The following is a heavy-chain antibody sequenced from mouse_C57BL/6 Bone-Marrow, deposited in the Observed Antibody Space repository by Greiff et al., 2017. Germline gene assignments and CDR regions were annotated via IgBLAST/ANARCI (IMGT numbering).Heavy chain of an antibody. J-gene: IGHJ4*01. CDR3: TTELREGYAMDY. CDR2: IDPENGDT. Sequence: EVQLQQSGAELVRPGASVKLSCTASGFNIKDDYMHWVKQRPEQGLEWIGWIDPENGDTESASKFQGKATITADTSSNTAYLQLSSLTSEDTAVYYCTTELREGYAMDYWGQGTSVTVSS. CDR1: GFNIKDDY. D-gene: IGHD1-1*01. V-gene: IGHV14-4*01.